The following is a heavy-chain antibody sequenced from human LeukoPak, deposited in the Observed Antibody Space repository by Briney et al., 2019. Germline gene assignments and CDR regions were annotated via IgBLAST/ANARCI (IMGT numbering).Heavy chain of an antibody. CDR3: SRSLNY. V-gene: IGHV3-7*01. CDR2: IKEDGSET. CDR1: GFSFSRSW. Sequence: GGSLRLSCATSGFSFSRSWMDWVRQAPGKGLEWVTNIKEDGSETHYVDSAKGRFTISRDNAKNSLFLQVDNLRVEDTAIYYCSRSLNYWGQGTLVTVSP. J-gene: IGHJ4*02.